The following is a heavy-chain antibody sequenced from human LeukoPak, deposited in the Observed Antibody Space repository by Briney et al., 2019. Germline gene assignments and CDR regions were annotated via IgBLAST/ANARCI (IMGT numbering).Heavy chain of an antibody. CDR3: AKDIWEGGESTYYYGSGSYFRSSYFDY. V-gene: IGHV3-9*01. D-gene: IGHD3-10*01. CDR2: ISWNSGSI. Sequence: GRSLRLSCAASGFTFDDYAMHWVRQAPGKGLEWVSGISWNSGSIGYADSVKGRFTISRDNAKNSLYLQLNSLRAEDTALYYCAKDIWEGGESTYYYGSGSYFRSSYFDYWGQGTLVTVSS. J-gene: IGHJ4*02. CDR1: GFTFDDYA.